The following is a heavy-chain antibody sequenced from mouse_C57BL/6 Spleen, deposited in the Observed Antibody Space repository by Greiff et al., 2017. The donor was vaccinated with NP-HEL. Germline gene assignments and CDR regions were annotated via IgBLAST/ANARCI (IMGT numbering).Heavy chain of an antibody. Sequence: VQLQQSGPELVKPGASVKISCEASGYAFSSSWMNWVKQRPGKGLEWIGRIYPGDGDTNYNGKFKGKATLTADKSSSTAYMQLSSLTSEDSAVYFCARGGYDDAMDYWGQGTSVTVSS. CDR2: IYPGDGDT. CDR3: ARGGYDDAMDY. J-gene: IGHJ4*01. CDR1: GYAFSSSW. D-gene: IGHD2-2*01. V-gene: IGHV1-82*01.